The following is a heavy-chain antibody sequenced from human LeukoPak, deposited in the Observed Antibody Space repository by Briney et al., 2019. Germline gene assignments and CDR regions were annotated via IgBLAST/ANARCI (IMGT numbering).Heavy chain of an antibody. D-gene: IGHD6-13*01. J-gene: IGHJ6*03. CDR3: ARGGGSSWYGYYYYMDV. CDR2: IYTSGST. V-gene: IGHV4-61*02. CDR1: GGSISSGSYY. Sequence: SETLSLTCTVSGGSISSGSYYWSWIRQPAGKGLEWIGRIYTSGSTNYNPSLKSRVTISVDTSKNQFSPKPSSVTAADTAVYYCARGGGSSWYGYYYYMDVWGKGTTVTVSS.